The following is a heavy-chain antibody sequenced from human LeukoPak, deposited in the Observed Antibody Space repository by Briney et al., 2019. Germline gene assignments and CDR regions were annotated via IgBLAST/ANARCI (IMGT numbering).Heavy chain of an antibody. J-gene: IGHJ4*02. D-gene: IGHD3-16*01. CDR2: IKSKSDGGTT. Sequence: GGSLRLSCAASGFTFSHAWMSWVRQAPGKGLEWVGRIKSKSDGGTTDNAAPVKGRFTISRDDSKNTLYLQMNSLKTEDTALYYCTRHFHTYYFDYWGQGTLVTVSS. CDR3: TRHFHTYYFDY. CDR1: GFTFSHAW. V-gene: IGHV3-15*01.